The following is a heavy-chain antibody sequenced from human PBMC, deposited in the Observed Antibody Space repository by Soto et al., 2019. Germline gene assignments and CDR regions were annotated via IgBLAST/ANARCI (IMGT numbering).Heavy chain of an antibody. D-gene: IGHD5-18*01. CDR2: INPSGGAT. V-gene: IGHV1-46*01. CDR1: GYTFTNYY. J-gene: IGHJ4*02. Sequence: QVQLVQSGAEVKKPGASVKVSCNTSGYTFTNYYIHWVRQAPGQGLEWMGMINPSGGATSYAQKFQVRVTMTRDTSPSTVYMELSRLRSEDTALYYCARGGYTYGLDYWGQGTLVTVSS. CDR3: ARGGYTYGLDY.